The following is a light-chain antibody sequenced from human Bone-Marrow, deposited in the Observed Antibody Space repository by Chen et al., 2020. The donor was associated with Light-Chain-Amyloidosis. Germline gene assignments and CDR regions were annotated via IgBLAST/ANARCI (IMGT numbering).Light chain of an antibody. J-gene: IGLJ3*02. CDR3: CSYAGSSTWV. V-gene: IGLV2-23*02. CDR2: EVS. Sequence: QSALTQPASVSGSPGQSITISCTGTSSDVGSYNLVSWYQQHPGKAPKLMIYEVSKRPSGVSNRFSGSKSGNTASLTISGLQAEDEADYSCCSYAGSSTWVFGGGTNLTVL. CDR1: SSDVGSYNL.